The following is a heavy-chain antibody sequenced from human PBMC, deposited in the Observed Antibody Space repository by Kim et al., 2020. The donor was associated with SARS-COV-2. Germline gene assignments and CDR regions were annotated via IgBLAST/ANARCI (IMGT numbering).Heavy chain of an antibody. V-gene: IGHV3-23*01. J-gene: IGHJ4*02. CDR3: AKADSSGYYSAQNFDY. Sequence: SVKGRFTISRDNSKTTLYLQMNSLRAEDTAVYYCAKADSSGYYSAQNFDYWGQGTLVTVSS. D-gene: IGHD3-22*01.